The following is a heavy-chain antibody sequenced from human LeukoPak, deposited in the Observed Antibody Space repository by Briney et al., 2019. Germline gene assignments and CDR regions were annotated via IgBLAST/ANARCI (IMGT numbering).Heavy chain of an antibody. V-gene: IGHV3-7*01. CDR1: GFTFSSYW. CDR3: ARVRKDGWFDP. CDR2: IKQDGSEK. J-gene: IGHJ5*02. Sequence: GGSLRLSCAASGFTFSSYWMSWVRQAPGKGLEWVANIKQDGSEKYYVDSVKGRSTISRDNAKNSLYLQMNRLRAEDTAVYYCARVRKDGWFDPWGQGTLVTVSS.